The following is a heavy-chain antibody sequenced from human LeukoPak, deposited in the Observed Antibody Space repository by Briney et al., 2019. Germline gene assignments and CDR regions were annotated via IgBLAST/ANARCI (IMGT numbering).Heavy chain of an antibody. CDR3: ARVYKSSSGLTPLAP. D-gene: IGHD6-19*01. J-gene: IGHJ5*02. V-gene: IGHV1-18*01. Sequence: ASVKVSCKASGYTFTSYGISWVRQAPGQGLEWMGWISAYNGNTNYAQKLQGRVTMTTDTSTSTAYMELRSLRSDDTAVYYCARVYKSSSGLTPLAPWGQGTLFTVSS. CDR1: GYTFTSYG. CDR2: ISAYNGNT.